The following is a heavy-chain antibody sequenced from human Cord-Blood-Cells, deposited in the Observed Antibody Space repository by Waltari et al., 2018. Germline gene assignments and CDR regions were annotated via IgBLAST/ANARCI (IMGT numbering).Heavy chain of an antibody. D-gene: IGHD3-16*01. Sequence: EVQLLESGGGLVQPGGSLRLSCAASGFTFSSYAMSWVRQAPGKGLEGVSAIGGSGGSTYYADSVKGRFTISRDNAKNTLYLQMNSLRAEDTAVYYCAMIVGGGYCIWGQGTMVTVSS. CDR3: AMIVGGGYCI. CDR2: IGGSGGST. CDR1: GFTFSSYA. J-gene: IGHJ3*02. V-gene: IGHV3-23*01.